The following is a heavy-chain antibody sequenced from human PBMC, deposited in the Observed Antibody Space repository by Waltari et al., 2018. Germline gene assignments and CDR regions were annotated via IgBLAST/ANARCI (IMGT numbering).Heavy chain of an antibody. Sequence: QVQLVQSGAEVKKPGASVKVSCKVSGYTLTDLSMHWVRQAPGKGLEWMGGVDPEDGETIYAQKFQGRVTMTEDTSTDTAYMGLSSLRSEDTAVYYCATGYCSSTSCYEDWFDPWGQGTLVTVSS. V-gene: IGHV1-24*01. J-gene: IGHJ5*02. D-gene: IGHD2-2*01. CDR2: VDPEDGET. CDR1: GYTLTDLS. CDR3: ATGYCSSTSCYEDWFDP.